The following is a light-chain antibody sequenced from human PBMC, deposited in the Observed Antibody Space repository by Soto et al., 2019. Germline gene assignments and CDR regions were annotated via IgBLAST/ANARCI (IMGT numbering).Light chain of an antibody. CDR3: QQSFRTHIT. CDR1: QSIGNY. CDR2: SAS. V-gene: IGKV1-39*01. Sequence: EIQMTQSPGSLFASVGDRVPITCLASQSIGNYLNWYQQKPGEVPKLLIYSASSLQSGVPSRFSGSASGTDFTLSISNLKHEDFATYYCQQSFRTHITFGQGTRLEI. J-gene: IGKJ5*01.